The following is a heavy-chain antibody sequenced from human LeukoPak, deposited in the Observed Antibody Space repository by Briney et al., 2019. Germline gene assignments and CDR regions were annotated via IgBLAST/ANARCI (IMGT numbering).Heavy chain of an antibody. J-gene: IGHJ3*02. Sequence: GASVKVSCKASGYTFTSYGISWVRQAPGQGLEWMGWISAYNGNTNYAQKLQGRVTMTTDTSTSTAYMELSSLRSEDTAVYYCARDLGDIVVVPAADHGAFDIWGQGTMVTVSS. CDR1: GYTFTSYG. V-gene: IGHV1-18*01. D-gene: IGHD2-2*01. CDR2: ISAYNGNT. CDR3: ARDLGDIVVVPAADHGAFDI.